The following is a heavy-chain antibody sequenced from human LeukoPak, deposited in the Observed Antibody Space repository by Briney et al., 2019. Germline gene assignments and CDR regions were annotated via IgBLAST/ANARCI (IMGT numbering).Heavy chain of an antibody. CDR1: GYTFTGYH. J-gene: IGHJ4*02. V-gene: IGHV1-2*02. CDR2: INSNTGGI. D-gene: IGHD2-8*02. CDR3: ARGVGTWYYFDF. Sequence: ASVKDSCKASGYTFTGYHIHWVRQAPGQGLEWMGWINSNTGGINCAQSFQGRVTMTRDTSISTVYMDVTSLTSDDTAVYYCARGVGTWYYFDFWGQATLIAHSS.